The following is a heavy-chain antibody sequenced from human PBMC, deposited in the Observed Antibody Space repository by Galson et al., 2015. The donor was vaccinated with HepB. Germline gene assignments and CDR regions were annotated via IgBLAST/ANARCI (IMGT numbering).Heavy chain of an antibody. Sequence: SVKVSCKASGYTFTSDDINWVRQAAGQGLEWMGWMNPNSGNTGYAPKFQGRVTMTRNTSISTAYMEVSSLRSEDTAVYYCARDRLGYYGMDVWGQGTTVTVSS. D-gene: IGHD6-19*01. CDR3: ARDRLGYYGMDV. CDR1: GYTFTSDD. J-gene: IGHJ6*02. V-gene: IGHV1-8*01. CDR2: MNPNSGNT.